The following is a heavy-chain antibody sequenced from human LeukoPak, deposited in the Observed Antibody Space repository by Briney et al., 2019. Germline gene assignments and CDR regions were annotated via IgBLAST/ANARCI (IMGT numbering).Heavy chain of an antibody. CDR1: GYTFTGYY. D-gene: IGHD2-2*01. CDR3: ARVSSSTSCYAEFDY. CDR2: INPNSGGT. J-gene: IGHJ4*02. V-gene: IGHV1-2*02. Sequence: GASVKVSCKASGYTFTGYYMHWVRQAPGQGLEWMGWINPNSGGTNYAQKFQGRVTMTRDTSTSTAYMELSRLRSDDTAVYYCARVSSSTSCYAEFDYWGQGTLVTVSS.